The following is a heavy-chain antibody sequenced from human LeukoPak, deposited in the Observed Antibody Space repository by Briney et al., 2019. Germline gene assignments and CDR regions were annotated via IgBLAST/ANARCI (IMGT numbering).Heavy chain of an antibody. J-gene: IGHJ3*02. CDR1: GFTFSSYS. CDR3: ARDRWELGDALDI. D-gene: IGHD1-26*01. CDR2: ISSSSSYI. V-gene: IGHV3-21*01. Sequence: GGSLRLSCAASGFTFSSYSMNWVRQAPGEGLEWVSSISSSSSYIYYADSVKGRFTISRDNAKNSLYLQMNSLRAEDTAVYYCARDRWELGDALDIWGQGTMVTVSS.